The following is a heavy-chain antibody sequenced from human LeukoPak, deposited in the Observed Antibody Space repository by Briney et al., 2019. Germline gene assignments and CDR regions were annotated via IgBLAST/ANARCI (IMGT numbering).Heavy chain of an antibody. Sequence: GSSLRLSCAASGFTFSSYALHWVRQAPGKGLEWVGVILYDGTMQYYADSVKGRLIISRDNSRNTLYLQMNTLKPEDTAVYYCARDPRGPTGYDSSARDSFDYWGQGTLVTVSS. V-gene: IGHV3-30*04. CDR1: GFTFSSYA. J-gene: IGHJ4*02. D-gene: IGHD3-22*01. CDR3: ARDPRGPTGYDSSARDSFDY. CDR2: ILYDGTMQ.